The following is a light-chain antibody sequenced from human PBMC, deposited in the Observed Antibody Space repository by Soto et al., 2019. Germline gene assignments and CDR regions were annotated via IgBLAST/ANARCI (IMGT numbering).Light chain of an antibody. CDR3: QQYHRYPLT. J-gene: IGKJ4*01. CDR1: QSISSW. Sequence: DIQKTQSPSTLSASVGDRVTITCRASQSISSWLAWYQQKPGKAPKLLLYKASSLESGVPSRFSGSGSGTEFTLTISSLQPDDFATYYCQQYHRYPLTFGGGTRVESK. V-gene: IGKV1-5*03. CDR2: KAS.